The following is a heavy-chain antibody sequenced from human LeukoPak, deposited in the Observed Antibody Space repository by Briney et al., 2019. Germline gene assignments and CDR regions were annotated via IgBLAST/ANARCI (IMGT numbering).Heavy chain of an antibody. CDR2: ISYDGSDK. J-gene: IGHJ4*02. D-gene: IGHD3-10*01. V-gene: IGHV3-30-3*01. Sequence: PGRSLRLSCAASGFTFSTYAMYWVRQAPGEGLEWVAVISYDGSDKHYVDSVKGRFTISRDNSKNTLYLQMNSLRAEDTAVYYCAKVTYGSGSPTDYWGQGTLVTVSS. CDR1: GFTFSTYA. CDR3: AKVTYGSGSPTDY.